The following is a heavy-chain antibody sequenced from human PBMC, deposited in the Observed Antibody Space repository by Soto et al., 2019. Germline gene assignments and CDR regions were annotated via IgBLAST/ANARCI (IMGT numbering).Heavy chain of an antibody. D-gene: IGHD3-16*02. V-gene: IGHV1-18*01. CDR3: AVDLYDYIWGSYRLDAFDI. J-gene: IGHJ3*02. CDR1: GYTFTSYG. Sequence: VRVSCKASGYTFTSYGISWVRQAPGQGLEWMGWISAYNGNTNYAQKLQGRVTMTTDTSTSTAYMELRSLRSDDTAVYYCAVDLYDYIWGSYRLDAFDIWGQGTMVTVSS. CDR2: ISAYNGNT.